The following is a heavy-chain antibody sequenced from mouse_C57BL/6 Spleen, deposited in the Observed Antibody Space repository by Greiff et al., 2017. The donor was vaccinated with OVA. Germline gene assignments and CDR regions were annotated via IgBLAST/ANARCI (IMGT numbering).Heavy chain of an antibody. D-gene: IGHD2-5*01. V-gene: IGHV5-17*01. CDR3: ARDSNYVYAMDY. J-gene: IGHJ4*01. CDR1: GFTFSDYG. CDR2: ISSGSSTI. Sequence: EVKVVESGGGLVKPGGSLKLSCAASGFTFSDYGMHWVRQAPEKGLEWVAYISSGSSTIYYADTVKGRFTISRDNAKNTLFLQMTSLRSEDTAMYYCARDSNYVYAMDYWGQGTSVTVSS.